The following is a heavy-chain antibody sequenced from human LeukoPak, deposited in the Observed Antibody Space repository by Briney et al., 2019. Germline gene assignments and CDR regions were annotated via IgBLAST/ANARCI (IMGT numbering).Heavy chain of an antibody. CDR1: GFIFSTCA. CDR2: IRDNGSNK. D-gene: IGHD3-3*01. CDR3: AKAYRSNYDFWSGYEPYDAFDI. V-gene: IGHV3-30*02. Sequence: GTSLRLSCAASGFIFSTCAMHWVRQAPGKGLEWVAFIRDNGSNKYYADSVKGRFTISRDNSRNTLYLQMNSLRAEDTAVYYCAKAYRSNYDFWSGYEPYDAFDIWGQGTMVTVSS. J-gene: IGHJ3*02.